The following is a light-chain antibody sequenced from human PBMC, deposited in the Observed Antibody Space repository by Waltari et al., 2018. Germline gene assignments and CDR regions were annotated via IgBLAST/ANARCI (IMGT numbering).Light chain of an antibody. CDR1: YSNNGNNV. J-gene: IGLJ3*02. CDR2: RDD. V-gene: IGLV1-44*01. Sequence: QSVLTQPPSASGAPGQRVTISCSGTYSNNGNNVVNWYQQLPRKAPKLLIYRDDQLPSGVPDRFSASKSGSSASLAIGGLQSEDEADYYCASWDDRLNGHWVFGGGTKVTVL. CDR3: ASWDDRLNGHWV.